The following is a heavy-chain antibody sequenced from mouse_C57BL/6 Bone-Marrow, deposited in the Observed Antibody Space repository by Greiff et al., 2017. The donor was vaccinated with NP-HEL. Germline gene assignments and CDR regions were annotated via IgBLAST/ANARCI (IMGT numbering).Heavy chain of an antibody. CDR1: GYTFTDHT. V-gene: IGHV1-78*01. CDR2: IYPRDGST. CDR3: ARWHWWSPYAMDY. J-gene: IGHJ4*01. D-gene: IGHD1-1*02. Sequence: QVQLPESDAELVKPGASVKISCKASGYTFTDHTIHWMKQRPEQGLEWIGYIYPRDGSTKYNEKFKGKATLTADKSSSTAYMQLNSLTSEASAVSFCARWHWWSPYAMDYWGQGTSVTVSA.